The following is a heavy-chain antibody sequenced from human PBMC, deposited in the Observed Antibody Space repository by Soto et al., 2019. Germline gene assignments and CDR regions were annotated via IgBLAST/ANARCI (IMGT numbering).Heavy chain of an antibody. CDR3: ARGTGVDGSHYFDY. D-gene: IGHD1-26*01. CDR1: GGSISSGDYY. J-gene: IGHJ4*02. Sequence: PSETLSLTCTVSGGSISSGDYYWSWIRQPPGKGLEWIGYIYYSGSAYYNASLKSRVTISIDTSRNQFSLRLTSVTAADTAVFYCARGTGVDGSHYFDYWGQGTLVTSPQ. CDR2: IYYSGSA. V-gene: IGHV4-30-4*01.